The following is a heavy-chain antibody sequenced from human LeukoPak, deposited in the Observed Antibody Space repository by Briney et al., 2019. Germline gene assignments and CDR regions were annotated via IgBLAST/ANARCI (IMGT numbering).Heavy chain of an antibody. CDR2: ISGSGGST. D-gene: IGHD3-22*01. CDR1: GFTVSSNY. Sequence: GGSLRLSCAASGFTVSSNYMSWVRQAPGKGLEWVSAISGSGGSTYYANSVKGRFTISRDISKNTLYLQMNSLRAEDTAVYYCAKDGSSGYLAYFDYWGQGTLVTVSS. CDR3: AKDGSSGYLAYFDY. J-gene: IGHJ4*02. V-gene: IGHV3-23*01.